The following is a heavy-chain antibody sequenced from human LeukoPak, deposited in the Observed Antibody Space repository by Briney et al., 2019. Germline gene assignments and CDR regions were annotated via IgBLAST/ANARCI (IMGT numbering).Heavy chain of an antibody. J-gene: IGHJ4*02. CDR3: ARSPAYDILTGYYGVDY. V-gene: IGHV1-18*01. D-gene: IGHD3-9*01. Sequence: ASVKVSCKASGYTFTSYGINWVRQAPGQGLEWMGWISAYNGNTNYAQKPQGRVTMTTDTSTSTAYMELRGLRSDDTAVYYCARSPAYDILTGYYGVDYWGQGTLVTVSS. CDR1: GYTFTSYG. CDR2: ISAYNGNT.